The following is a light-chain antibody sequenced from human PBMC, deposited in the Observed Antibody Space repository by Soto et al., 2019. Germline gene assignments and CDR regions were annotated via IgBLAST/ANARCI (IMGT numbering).Light chain of an antibody. V-gene: IGKV2-24*01. CDR2: QVS. J-gene: IGKJ1*01. CDR1: QSLVYSDGNTY. CDR3: IQFSHFPRT. Sequence: VLTQSPLSSPVTLGQPASISCRSSQSLVYSDGNTYLSWLQQRPGQPPRLLIYQVSNRFSGVPDRFSGRGAGTDFTLKISMVEAEDVGVYSCIQFSHFPRTFGQGTKVEIK.